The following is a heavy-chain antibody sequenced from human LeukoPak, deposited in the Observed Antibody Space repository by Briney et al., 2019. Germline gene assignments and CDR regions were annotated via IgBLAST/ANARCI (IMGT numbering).Heavy chain of an antibody. CDR3: AKDRKITSHSPPSF. CDR2: ISYDGSNK. J-gene: IGHJ4*02. CDR1: GFTFSSYG. D-gene: IGHD2-2*01. Sequence: GGSLRLSCAASGFTFSSYGMHWVRQAPGKGLEWVAVISYDGSNKYYADSVKGRFTISRDNSKNTLYLQMNSLRAEDTAVYYCAKDRKITSHSPPSFWGQGTLVTVSS. V-gene: IGHV3-30*18.